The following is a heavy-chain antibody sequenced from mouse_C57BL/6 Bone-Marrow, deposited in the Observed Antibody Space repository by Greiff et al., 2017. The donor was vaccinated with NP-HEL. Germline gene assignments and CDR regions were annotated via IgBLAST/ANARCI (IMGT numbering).Heavy chain of an antibody. D-gene: IGHD1-1*01. V-gene: IGHV1-15*01. CDR3: TRRYYGSAGFAY. CDR1: GYTFTDYE. Sequence: QVHVKQSGAELVRPGASVTLSCKASGYTFTDYEMHWVKQTPVHGLEWIGAIDPETGGTSYNQKFKGKAILTADKSSSTAYMALRSLTSVDSAVYSCTRRYYGSAGFAYWGQGTLVTVSA. J-gene: IGHJ3*01. CDR2: IDPETGGT.